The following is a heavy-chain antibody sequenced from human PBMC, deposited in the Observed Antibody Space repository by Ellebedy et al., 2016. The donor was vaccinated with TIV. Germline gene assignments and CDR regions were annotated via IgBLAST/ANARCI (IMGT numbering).Heavy chain of an antibody. Sequence: GESLKISXAASGSTFHFYNMNWVRQAPGKGLERVSSISSSSSYMYYADSVKGRFTVSRDNAKNSLYLEMISLRAEDTAVYYCARSGFSSSWDDAFDVWGQGTMVTVSS. CDR3: ARSGFSSSWDDAFDV. J-gene: IGHJ3*01. CDR1: GSTFHFYN. D-gene: IGHD6-13*01. CDR2: ISSSSSYM. V-gene: IGHV3-21*01.